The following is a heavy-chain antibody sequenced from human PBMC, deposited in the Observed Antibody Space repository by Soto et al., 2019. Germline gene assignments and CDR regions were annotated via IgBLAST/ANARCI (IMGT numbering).Heavy chain of an antibody. J-gene: IGHJ3*01. CDR2: ISDSGRV. V-gene: IGHV4-59*01. CDR1: GGSISTYF. D-gene: IGHD6-13*01. Sequence: QVQLQESGPGLVKPSETLSLTCTVSGGSISTYFWNWLRQPPGKGLEWIAYISDSGRVSYNPSLKNRVTLSLDAAKNRCTLRLNSVTAADSTVYYCARDRIAADGTEVAFDFWGQGTMVTVSS. CDR3: ARDRIAADGTEVAFDF.